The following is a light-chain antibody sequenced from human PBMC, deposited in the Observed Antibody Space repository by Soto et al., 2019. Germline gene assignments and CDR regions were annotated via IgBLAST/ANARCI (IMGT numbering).Light chain of an antibody. V-gene: IGKV4-1*01. J-gene: IGKJ2*01. CDR2: WAS. Sequence: DIVMTQSPDSLAVSLGERVTINCKSSQSVLYSSNNKNYLAWYQQKPGQPPKLLIYWASTRESGVPDRFSGSGSGTDFTLTISSLQAEDVAVYYCQQYYSTPLTFGQGNKLEIK. CDR1: QSVLYSSNNKNY. CDR3: QQYYSTPLT.